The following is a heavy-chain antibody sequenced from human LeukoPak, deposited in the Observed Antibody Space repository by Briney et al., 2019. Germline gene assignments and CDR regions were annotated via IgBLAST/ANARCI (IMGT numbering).Heavy chain of an antibody. CDR1: GFTFSRNG. V-gene: IGHV3-23*01. CDR2: ISGSGGNT. J-gene: IGHJ4*02. CDR3: AKDDIVATIIFDY. D-gene: IGHD5-12*01. Sequence: PGGSLRLSCAASGFTFSRNGMTWVRQAPGKGLEWVSAISGSGGNTYYADSVKGRFTISRDNSKNTLYLQMNSLRAEDTAVYYCAKDDIVATIIFDYWGQGTLVTVSS.